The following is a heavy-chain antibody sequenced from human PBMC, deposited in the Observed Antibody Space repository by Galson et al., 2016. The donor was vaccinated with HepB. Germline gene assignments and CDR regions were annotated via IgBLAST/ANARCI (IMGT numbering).Heavy chain of an antibody. D-gene: IGHD2-15*01. Sequence: SGAEVKQPGESLKISCKGSGSSFTSDWIGWVRQMPGKGLEWMGIIYPGDSDTRYSLSFQGQVTISADKSISTAYLQWSSLKASDTAIYYCARRGGDCSGGSCWYFDYWGQGTLITVSS. J-gene: IGHJ4*02. V-gene: IGHV5-51*03. CDR1: GSSFTSDW. CDR2: IYPGDSDT. CDR3: ARRGGDCSGGSCWYFDY.